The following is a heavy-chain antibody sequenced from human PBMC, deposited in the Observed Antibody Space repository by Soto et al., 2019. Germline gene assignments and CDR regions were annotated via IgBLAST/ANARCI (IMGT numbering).Heavy chain of an antibody. CDR3: ARDQLKYRGYSYGYPDY. CDR1: GYTFTGYY. V-gene: IGHV1-2*02. CDR2: INPNSGGT. Sequence: ASVKVSCKASGYTFTGYYMHWVRQAPGQGLEWMGWINPNSGGTNYAQKFQGRVTMTRGTSISTAYMELSRLRSDDTAVYYCARDQLKYRGYSYGYPDYWGQGTLVTVSS. J-gene: IGHJ4*02. D-gene: IGHD5-18*01.